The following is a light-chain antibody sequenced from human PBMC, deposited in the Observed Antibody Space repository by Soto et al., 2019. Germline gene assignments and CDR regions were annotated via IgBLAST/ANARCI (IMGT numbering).Light chain of an antibody. CDR3: CSYAGSCTYV. J-gene: IGLJ1*01. CDR2: EVS. CDR1: SSDVGTYNL. V-gene: IGLV2-23*02. Sequence: QSVLTQPASVSGSPGQSITISCTGTSSDVGTYNLVSWYQQHPGKAPKLMIYEVSKRLSGVSNRFSGSKSGSTASLTISGLEAEDEADYYGCSYAGSCTYVFGPGTKLTVL.